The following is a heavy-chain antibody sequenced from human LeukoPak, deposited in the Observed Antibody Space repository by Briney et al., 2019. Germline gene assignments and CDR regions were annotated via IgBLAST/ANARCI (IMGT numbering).Heavy chain of an antibody. CDR1: GGSISSSSYY. Sequence: NPSETLSLTCTVSGGSISSSSYYRGWIRQPPGKGLEWIGSIYYSGSTYYNPSLKSRVTISVDTSKNQFSLKLSSVTAADTAVYYCARQGNDSSGYYYYFDYWGQGTLVTVSS. CDR2: IYYSGST. CDR3: ARQGNDSSGYYYYFDY. D-gene: IGHD3-22*01. J-gene: IGHJ4*02. V-gene: IGHV4-39*01.